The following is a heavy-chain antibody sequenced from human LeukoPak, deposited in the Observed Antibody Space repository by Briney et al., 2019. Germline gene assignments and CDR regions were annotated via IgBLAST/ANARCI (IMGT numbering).Heavy chain of an antibody. D-gene: IGHD5-12*01. V-gene: IGHV3-20*03. J-gene: IGHJ4*02. Sequence: VSFINCNGGSTVYPDSVKGRVTISRDNEKNSLYMQMNSLRAEDTALYYCARDLSGYEKFFDYWGQGTLVTVSS. CDR2: INCNGGST. CDR3: ARDLSGYEKFFDY.